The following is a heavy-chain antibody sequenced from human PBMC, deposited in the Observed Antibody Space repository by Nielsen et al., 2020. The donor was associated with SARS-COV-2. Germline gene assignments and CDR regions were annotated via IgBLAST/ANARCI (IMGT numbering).Heavy chain of an antibody. D-gene: IGHD6-13*01. CDR2: IYSGGST. J-gene: IGHJ4*02. Sequence: GESLKISCAASGFTVSSNYMSWVRQAPGKGLEWVSVIYSGGSTYYADSVKGRFTISRDNSKNSLYLQMNSLRAEDTAVYYCARLAGSSWTFDYWGQGTLVTVSS. CDR1: GFTVSSNY. CDR3: ARLAGSSWTFDY. V-gene: IGHV3-53*01.